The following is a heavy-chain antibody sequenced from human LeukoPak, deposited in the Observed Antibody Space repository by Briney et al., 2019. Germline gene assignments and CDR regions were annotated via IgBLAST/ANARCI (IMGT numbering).Heavy chain of an antibody. Sequence: GGSLRLSCAASGFTFSSYAMSWVRQAPGKGLEWVSAISGSGGSTYYADSVKGRFTISRDNAKNSLYLQMNSLRAEDTAVYYCTVPPYYYDSSGQTVSDYWGQGTLVTVSS. V-gene: IGHV3-23*01. J-gene: IGHJ4*02. CDR1: GFTFSSYA. CDR2: ISGSGGST. D-gene: IGHD3-22*01. CDR3: TVPPYYYDSSGQTVSDY.